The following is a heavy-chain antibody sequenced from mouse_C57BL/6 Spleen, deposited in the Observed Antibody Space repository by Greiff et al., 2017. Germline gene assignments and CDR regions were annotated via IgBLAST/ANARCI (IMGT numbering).Heavy chain of an antibody. CDR3: SRGSRYYGSSPFAY. D-gene: IGHD1-1*01. CDR1: GFTFSDFY. J-gene: IGHJ3*01. V-gene: IGHV7-1*01. Sequence: EVKVVESGGGLVQSGRSLRLSCATSGFTFSDFYMEWVRQAPGKGLEWIAASRNKANDYTTEYSASVKGRFIVSRDTSPSIRYLQMNALRAEYTAIVYCSRGSRYYGSSPFAYWGQGTLVTVSA. CDR2: SRNKANDYTT.